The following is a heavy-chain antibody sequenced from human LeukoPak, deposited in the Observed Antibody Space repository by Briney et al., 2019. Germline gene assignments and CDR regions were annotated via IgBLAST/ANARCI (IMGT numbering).Heavy chain of an antibody. V-gene: IGHV1-18*01. CDR3: ARERFVGTTTSVRPDVAFDI. CDR1: VYTLTSYG. J-gene: IGHJ3*02. Sequence: ASVKVSCMHSVYTLTSYGITWVRPAAGRGRAWMGWMNAYNGYTIYAQKVQGRVTLTAGTSTNTAYLALRSLRSDGTAVYYCARERFVGTTTSVRPDVAFDIWGQGTVVTVSS. D-gene: IGHD4-17*01. CDR2: MNAYNGYT.